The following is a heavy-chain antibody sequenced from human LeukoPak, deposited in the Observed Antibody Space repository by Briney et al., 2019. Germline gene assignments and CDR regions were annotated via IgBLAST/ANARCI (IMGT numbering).Heavy chain of an antibody. CDR2: ISGSGGDT. D-gene: IGHD3-10*01. V-gene: IGHV3-23*01. Sequence: GGSLRLSCAASGFTFSSYAMSWVRQAPGKGLEWVSAISGSGGDTYYADSVKGRFTISRDNSKNTLYLQMNSPRAEDTAIYYCAKGSGSYKGIDYWGQGTLVTVSS. CDR3: AKGSGSYKGIDY. J-gene: IGHJ4*02. CDR1: GFTFSSYA.